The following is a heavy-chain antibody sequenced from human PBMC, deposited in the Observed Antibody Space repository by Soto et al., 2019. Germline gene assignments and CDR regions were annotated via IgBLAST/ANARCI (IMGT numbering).Heavy chain of an antibody. D-gene: IGHD1-26*01. CDR3: SRVAGFWEPSLSYYYYYGMDV. J-gene: IGHJ6*02. Sequence: SQTLSLTCAISGDSVSSNSAAWNWIRQSPSRGLEWLGRTYYRSKWYNDYAVSVKSRITINPDTSKNQFSLQLNSVTPEDTAVYYCSRVAGFWEPSLSYYYYYGMDVWGQGTTVTVSS. V-gene: IGHV6-1*01. CDR1: GDSVSSNSAA. CDR2: TYYRSKWYN.